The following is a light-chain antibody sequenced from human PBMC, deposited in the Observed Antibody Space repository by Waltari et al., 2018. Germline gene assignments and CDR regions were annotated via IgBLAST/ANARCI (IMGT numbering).Light chain of an antibody. J-gene: IGKJ4*01. CDR2: AAS. V-gene: IGKV1-9*01. CDR3: QQLLSYPLT. Sequence: DIQLTQSPSFLSTSVGDRVTITCRANQDISTYLAWYQQKPGKGPKLLISAASTLQSVVPSRFSGSGSGTEFTLTISSLQSEDTATYYWQQLLSYPLTFGGGTKVEIK. CDR1: QDISTY.